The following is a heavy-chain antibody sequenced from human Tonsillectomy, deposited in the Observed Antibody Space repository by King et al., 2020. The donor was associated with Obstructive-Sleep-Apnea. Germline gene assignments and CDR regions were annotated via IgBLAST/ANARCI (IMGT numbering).Heavy chain of an antibody. CDR3: ARETSGTTSYFDS. CDR2: IYYSGRT. V-gene: IGHV4-30-4*08. D-gene: IGHD4-17*01. J-gene: IGHJ4*02. CDR1: GGSISSADHY. Sequence: PLQESGPGLVKPSQNLSLTCTVSGGSISSADHYWRWIRQPPGKGLEWIGYIYYSGRTYYNPSLKSRVVISVDTSNNQLSLQLSSVTAADTAVYYCARETSGTTSYFDSWGQGTLVTVSS.